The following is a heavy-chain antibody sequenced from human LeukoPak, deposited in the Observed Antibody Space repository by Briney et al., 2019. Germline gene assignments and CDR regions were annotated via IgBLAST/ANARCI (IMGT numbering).Heavy chain of an antibody. CDR3: ARGYCSGDCFTLFDY. J-gene: IGHJ4*02. CDR2: INPNSGGT. Sequence: ASVKVSCKASGYMFTGYYMHWVRQAPGQGLEWMGWINPNSGGTNYAQKFQGRVTMTRDTSISTAYMELSSLRSDVTAVYYCARGYCSGDCFTLFDYWGQGTLVTVSS. V-gene: IGHV1-2*02. D-gene: IGHD2-21*02. CDR1: GYMFTGYY.